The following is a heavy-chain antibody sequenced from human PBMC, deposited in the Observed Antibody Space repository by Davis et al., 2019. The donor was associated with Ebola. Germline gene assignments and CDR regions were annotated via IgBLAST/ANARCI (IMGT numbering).Heavy chain of an antibody. CDR2: IRSKANSYAT. J-gene: IGHJ4*02. Sequence: PGGSLRLSCAASGSTFSGSAMHWARQASGKGLEWVGRIRSKANSYATASAASVKGRFTISRDDSKNTAYLQMNSLKTEDTAVYYCTLASDYVDYWGQGTLVTVSS. CDR1: GSTFSGSA. V-gene: IGHV3-73*01. CDR3: TLASDYVDY. D-gene: IGHD5-12*01.